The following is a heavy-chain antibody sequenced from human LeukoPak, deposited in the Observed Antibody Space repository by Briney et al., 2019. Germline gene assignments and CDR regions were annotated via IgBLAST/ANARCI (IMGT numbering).Heavy chain of an antibody. CDR2: INPNSDGT. V-gene: IGHV1-2*02. CDR3: ATVSW. Sequence: ASVKVSCKASGYTFTGYYIHWVRQAPGQGLEWMGWINPNSDGTKYTEKFQGRVTMTRDTSISTAYMEVSRLRSEDTAVYYCATVSWWGQGTLVTVSS. CDR1: GYTFTGYY. J-gene: IGHJ4*02.